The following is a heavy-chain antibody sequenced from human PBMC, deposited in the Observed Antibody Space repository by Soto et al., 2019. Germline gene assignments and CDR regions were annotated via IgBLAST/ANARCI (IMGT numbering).Heavy chain of an antibody. D-gene: IGHD3-3*01. V-gene: IGHV1-8*02. CDR1: GYTFSSHD. Sequence: ASVKVSCKASGYTFSSHDIHWVRQATGQGLEWMGWMNPNSGNTGYAQKFQGRVTMTRNTSITTAYMELSSLRSEDTAVYYCARGSLRSPSAFDIWGQGTMVTVSS. CDR2: MNPNSGNT. CDR3: ARGSLRSPSAFDI. J-gene: IGHJ3*02.